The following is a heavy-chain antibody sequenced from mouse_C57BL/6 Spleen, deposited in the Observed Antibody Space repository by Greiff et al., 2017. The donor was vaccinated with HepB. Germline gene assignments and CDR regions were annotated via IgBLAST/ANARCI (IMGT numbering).Heavy chain of an antibody. Sequence: VQLQESGAELVKPGASVKISCKASGYAFSSYWMNWVKQRPGKGLEWIGQIYPGDGDTNYNGKFKGKATLTADKSSSTAYMQLSSLTSEDSAVYFCARKVTTRLGYFDVWGTGTTVTVSS. V-gene: IGHV1-80*01. CDR2: IYPGDGDT. D-gene: IGHD2-5*01. J-gene: IGHJ1*03. CDR1: GYAFSSYW. CDR3: ARKVTTRLGYFDV.